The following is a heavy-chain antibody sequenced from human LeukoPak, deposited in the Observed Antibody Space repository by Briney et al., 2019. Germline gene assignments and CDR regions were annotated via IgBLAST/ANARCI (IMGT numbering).Heavy chain of an antibody. CDR2: IKQDGSEK. CDR1: GFTFSNYW. J-gene: IGHJ5*02. CDR3: ARASVPWLQLT. Sequence: PGGSLRLSCAASGFTFSNYWMIWVRQAPGKGLEWVGNIKQDGSEKRYADSVKGRFSISRDNAQTSLYLQMNSLRGEDTAVYYCARASVPWLQLTWGQGTLVTVSS. V-gene: IGHV3-7*05. D-gene: IGHD5-24*01.